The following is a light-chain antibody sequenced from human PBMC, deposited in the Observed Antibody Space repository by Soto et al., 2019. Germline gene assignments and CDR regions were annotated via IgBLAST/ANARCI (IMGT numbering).Light chain of an antibody. V-gene: IGKV3-20*01. CDR3: QQYGDSPLT. CDR2: GAS. Sequence: EIVLTQSPGTLTLSPGERATLSCRASQTVSSSYLAWYQQKPGQAPRVLIHGASSRATGIPDRFSGSGSGTDFTLTISRLQPEDFGVYYCQQYGDSPLTSGPGTKVDIK. CDR1: QTVSSSY. J-gene: IGKJ3*01.